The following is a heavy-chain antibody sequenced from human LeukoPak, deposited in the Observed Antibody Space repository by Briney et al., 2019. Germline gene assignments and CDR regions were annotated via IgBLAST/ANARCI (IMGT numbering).Heavy chain of an antibody. CDR2: IYYSGST. D-gene: IGHD3-22*01. CDR3: ARGTDTYYYDSSGYYYFTIFDI. CDR1: GGSISSYY. V-gene: IGHV4-59*01. J-gene: IGHJ3*02. Sequence: NTSETLSLTCTVSGGSISSYYWSWIRQPPGKGLEWIGYIYYSGSTNYNPSLKSRVTISVDTSKNQFSLKLSSVTAADTAVYYCARGTDTYYYDSSGYYYFTIFDIWGQGTMVTVSS.